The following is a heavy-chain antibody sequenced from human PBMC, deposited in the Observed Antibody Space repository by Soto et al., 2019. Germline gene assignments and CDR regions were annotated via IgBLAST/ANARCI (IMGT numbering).Heavy chain of an antibody. V-gene: IGHV4-31*03. CDR1: GGSISSDGYY. CDR2: IYYSGST. D-gene: IGHD5-18*01. CDR3: ASGYSYAKWLDS. Sequence: QVQLQESGPVLVKPSQTLSLTCTVSGGSISSDGYYWTWIRQHPGKGLEWIGYIYYSGSTYYNPSLKRRITTSVDTATNRFSLKLSSVTAADTAVYYWASGYSYAKWLDSWGQGTLVTVSS. J-gene: IGHJ5*01.